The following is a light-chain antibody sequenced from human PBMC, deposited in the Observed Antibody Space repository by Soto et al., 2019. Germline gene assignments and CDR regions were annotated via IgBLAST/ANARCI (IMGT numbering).Light chain of an antibody. J-gene: IGLJ1*01. CDR1: SSDVGGYNY. CDR3: SSYTSSITRV. CDR2: DVS. V-gene: IGLV2-14*01. Sequence: QSVLTQPASVSGSPGQSIAISCTGTSSDVGGYNYVSWYQLHPDKAPKLIIYDVSNRPSGVSNRFSGSKSGNTASLTISGLQHEDAADYYCSSYTSSITRVFGTGTKVTVL.